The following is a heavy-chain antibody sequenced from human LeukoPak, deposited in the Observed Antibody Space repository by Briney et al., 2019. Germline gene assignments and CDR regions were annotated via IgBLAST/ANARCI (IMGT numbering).Heavy chain of an antibody. V-gene: IGHV4-39*07. CDR2: IYYSGST. D-gene: IGHD3-10*01. Sequence: SETLSLTCTVSGGSTSSSSYYWGWIRQPPAKGLEWIGSIYYSGSTYYNPSLKSRVTISVDTSKNQFSLKLSSVTAADTAVYYCARDSGSGEEYFQHWGQGTLVTVSS. CDR3: ARDSGSGEEYFQH. J-gene: IGHJ1*01. CDR1: GGSTSSSSYY.